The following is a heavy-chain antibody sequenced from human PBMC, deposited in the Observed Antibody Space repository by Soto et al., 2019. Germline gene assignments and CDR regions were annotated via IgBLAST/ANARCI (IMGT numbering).Heavy chain of an antibody. D-gene: IGHD4-17*01. V-gene: IGHV3-33*01. CDR1: GFTYSTYG. Sequence: QVQLVESGGGVVQPGRSLRLSCAASGFTYSTYGMHWVRQAPGKGLEWVAVIWYAGSNKYYADSVKGRFTISRDNSKNTLYLQMNSLRAEDTAVYYCARGTVHFDYWGQGTLVTVSS. CDR2: IWYAGSNK. CDR3: ARGTVHFDY. J-gene: IGHJ4*02.